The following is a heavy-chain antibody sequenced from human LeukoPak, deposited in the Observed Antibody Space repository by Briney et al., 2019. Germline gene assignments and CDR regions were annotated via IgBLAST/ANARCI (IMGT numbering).Heavy chain of an antibody. V-gene: IGHV3-53*01. CDR3: ASYFGRS. CDR1: GFTFSSNF. CDR2: IYSGGTI. Sequence: GGSLRLSCAASGFTFSSNFMMWVRQAPGKGLEWVSFIYSGGTIYYADSVKGRFTISRDNSKNTLYLQMNNLRAEDTAVYYCASYFGRSWGQGTLVTVSS. D-gene: IGHD3-10*01. J-gene: IGHJ5*02.